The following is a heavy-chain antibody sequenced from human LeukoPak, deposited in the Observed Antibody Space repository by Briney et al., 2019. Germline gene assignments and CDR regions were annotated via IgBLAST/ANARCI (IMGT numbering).Heavy chain of an antibody. D-gene: IGHD3-10*01. CDR1: GFTFSSYG. CDR2: IRYEGSNK. V-gene: IGHV3-30*02. Sequence: PGGSLRLSCAASGFTFSSYGMHWVRQAPGKGLEWVAFIRYEGSNKYYADSVKGRFTISRDTSKNTLYLQMNSLRAEDTAVYYCAPPPYGSGPKDWGQGTLVTVSS. J-gene: IGHJ4*02. CDR3: APPPYGSGPKD.